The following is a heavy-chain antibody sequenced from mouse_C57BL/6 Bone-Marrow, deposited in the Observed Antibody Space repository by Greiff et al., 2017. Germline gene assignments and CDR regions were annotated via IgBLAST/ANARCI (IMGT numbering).Heavy chain of an antibody. CDR3: AKTAQATDY. CDR1: GYTFTSYW. J-gene: IGHJ2*01. Sequence: QVQLQQSGAELAKPGASVKLSCKASGYTFTSYWMHWVKQRPGQGLEWIGYINPSSGYTKYNQKFKDKATLTADKSSRTAYMQLSSLTYEDSAVYYCAKTAQATDYWGQGTTLTVSS. V-gene: IGHV1-7*01. D-gene: IGHD3-2*02. CDR2: INPSSGYT.